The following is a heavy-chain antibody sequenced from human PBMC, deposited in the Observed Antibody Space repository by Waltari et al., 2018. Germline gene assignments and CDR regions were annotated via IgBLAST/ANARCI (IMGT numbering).Heavy chain of an antibody. CDR2: IYYSGST. D-gene: IGHD6-13*01. J-gene: IGHJ6*02. V-gene: IGHV4-59*01. Sequence: QVQLQESGPGLVKPSETLSPTCTVSGGSISSYSWRWIRQPPGKGLEWIGYIYYSGSTNYNPSLKSRVTISVDTSKNQFSLKLSSVTAADTAVYYCARDRGIGYYYYGMDVWGQGTTVTVSS. CDR3: ARDRGIGYYYYGMDV. CDR1: GGSISSYS.